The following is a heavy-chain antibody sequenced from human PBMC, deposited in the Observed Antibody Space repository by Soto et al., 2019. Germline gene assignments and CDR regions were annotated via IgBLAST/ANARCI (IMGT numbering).Heavy chain of an antibody. CDR2: ISGSGKTI. Sequence: QVQLAESGGDLVKPGGSLRLSCAASGFMFSDYHMSWIRQAPGKGLEWVSYISGSGKTIYYADSVKGRFTISRDNAKNALHLQMNSLRAEDTAVYYCVRGWAKRGERWGQGIVVTGSS. J-gene: IGHJ1*01. V-gene: IGHV3-11*01. CDR3: VRGWAKRGER. D-gene: IGHD1-1*01. CDR1: GFMFSDYH.